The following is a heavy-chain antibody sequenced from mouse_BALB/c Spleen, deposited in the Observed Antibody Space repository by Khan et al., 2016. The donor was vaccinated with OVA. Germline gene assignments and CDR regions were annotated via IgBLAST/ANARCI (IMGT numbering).Heavy chain of an antibody. CDR1: GYTFTTAG. Sequence: QIQLVQSGPELKKPGETVRISCKASGYTFTTAGMQWVQKMPGKGLKWIGWINTHSGVPKYAEDFKGRFAFSLDTSASTTYLHITNLKNEDTATYFCARGGAAYYRNDGGAMDDWGQGTSVTVSS. D-gene: IGHD2-14*01. CDR3: ARGGAAYYRNDGGAMDD. CDR2: INTHSGVP. V-gene: IGHV9-4*02. J-gene: IGHJ4*01.